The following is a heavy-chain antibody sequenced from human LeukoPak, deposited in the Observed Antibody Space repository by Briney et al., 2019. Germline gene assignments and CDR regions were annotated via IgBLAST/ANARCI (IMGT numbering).Heavy chain of an antibody. V-gene: IGHV3-74*01. CDR1: GFTFSSYW. CDR3: ARGPESGSSWYSYYYYYMDV. J-gene: IGHJ6*03. Sequence: GGSLTLFCAVSGFTFSSYWMHGVRQAPGKGLVWVSRINSDWSGTTYADSVKGRFTISRDNAKNTLYLQMNCMRAEDTAVYYCARGPESGSSWYSYYYYYMDVWGKGTTVTISS. D-gene: IGHD6-13*01. CDR2: INSDWSGT.